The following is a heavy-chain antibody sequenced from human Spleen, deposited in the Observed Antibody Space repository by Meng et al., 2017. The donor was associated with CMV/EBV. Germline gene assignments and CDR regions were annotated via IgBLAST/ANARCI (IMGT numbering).Heavy chain of an antibody. V-gene: IGHV3-23*03. CDR2: IYSGGSG. CDR3: AKTPAPFAVITTLDY. Sequence: GESLKISCAASGFSFRNYAMSWVRQAPGKGLEWVSIIYSGGSGYYADSVKGRFTISRDNSKNTLYLQMNSLRAEDTAVYYCAKTPAPFAVITTLDYWGQGTLVTVSS. CDR1: GFSFRNYA. D-gene: IGHD3-22*01. J-gene: IGHJ4*02.